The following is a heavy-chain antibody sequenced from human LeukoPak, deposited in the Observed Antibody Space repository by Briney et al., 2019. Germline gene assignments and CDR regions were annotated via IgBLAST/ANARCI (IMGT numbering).Heavy chain of an antibody. CDR1: GYTFTSYG. V-gene: IGHV1-18*01. D-gene: IGHD3-22*01. Sequence: GASVKVSCKASGYTFTSYGISWVRQAPGQGLEWMGWISAYNGNTNYAQKLQGRVTMTTDTSTSTAYMELRSLRSDDTAVYYCARVRRGVVVVITHDAFDIWGQGTMVTVSS. CDR2: ISAYNGNT. CDR3: ARVRRGVVVVITHDAFDI. J-gene: IGHJ3*02.